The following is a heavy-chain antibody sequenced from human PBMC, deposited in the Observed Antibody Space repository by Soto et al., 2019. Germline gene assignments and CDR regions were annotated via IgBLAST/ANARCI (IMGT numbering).Heavy chain of an antibody. CDR1: GGSVSSGSYY. Sequence: QVQLQESGPGLVKPSETLSLTCTVSGGSVSSGSYYWSWIRQPPGKGLEWIGYIYYSGSTNYNPSLKSRVTIPVDTSKNQCSLKLSSVTAADTAVYYCARGGYYDTVGGAFDIWGQGTMVTVSS. D-gene: IGHD3-22*01. CDR2: IYYSGST. CDR3: ARGGYYDTVGGAFDI. V-gene: IGHV4-61*01. J-gene: IGHJ3*02.